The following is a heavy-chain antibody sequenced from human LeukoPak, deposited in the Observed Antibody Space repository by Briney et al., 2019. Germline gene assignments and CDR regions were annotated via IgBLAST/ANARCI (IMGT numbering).Heavy chain of an antibody. J-gene: IGHJ5*02. CDR2: IYHSGST. CDR1: GGSISSGGYS. Sequence: SETLSLTCAVSGGSISSGGYSWSWIRQPPGKGLEWIGYIYHSGSTYYNPSLKSRVTISVDRSKNQFSLKLSSVAAADTAVYYCARAPYCGGDCYSGARFDPWGQGTLVTVSS. V-gene: IGHV4-30-2*01. D-gene: IGHD2-21*02. CDR3: ARAPYCGGDCYSGARFDP.